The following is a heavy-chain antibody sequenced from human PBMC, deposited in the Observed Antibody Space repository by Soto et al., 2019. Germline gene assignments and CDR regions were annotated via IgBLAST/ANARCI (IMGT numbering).Heavy chain of an antibody. J-gene: IGHJ5*02. Sequence: ASVKVSCKTSCYTFSNYGITWVRHAPGQPLEWLGWISLYSDGTNYAQKFQGRVSMTTDTSTTTAYMELRSLRSDDTAVYYCARVVPGAEAWFGPWGQGTLVTVSS. D-gene: IGHD2-2*01. V-gene: IGHV1-18*01. CDR3: ARVVPGAEAWFGP. CDR2: ISLYSDGT. CDR1: CYTFSNYG.